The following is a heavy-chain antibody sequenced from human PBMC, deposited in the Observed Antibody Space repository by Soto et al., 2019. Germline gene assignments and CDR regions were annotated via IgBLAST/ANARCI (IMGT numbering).Heavy chain of an antibody. V-gene: IGHV1-46*01. CDR1: GYTFTSYY. J-gene: IGHJ6*02. D-gene: IGHD6-19*01. CDR2: INPNGGST. Sequence: ASVKVSCKASGYTFTSYYMHWVRQAPGQGLGWMGRINPNGGSTSYAQKFQGRVTMTRDTSTSTVYMELSSLRSEDTAVYYCARVRKGIAVAKKPAPPHQYGMDVWGQGTTVTV. CDR3: ARVRKGIAVAKKPAPPHQYGMDV.